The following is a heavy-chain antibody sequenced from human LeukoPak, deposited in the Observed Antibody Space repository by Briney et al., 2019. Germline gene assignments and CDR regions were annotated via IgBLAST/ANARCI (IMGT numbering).Heavy chain of an antibody. CDR2: ISSSSSYI. D-gene: IGHD3-10*01. Sequence: PGGSLRLSCAASGFTFSSYWMNWVRQAPGKGLEWVSSISSSSSYIYYADSVKGRFTISRDNAKNSLYLQMNSLRVEDAAVYYCARVGAGRITMVRGVSFDYWGQGTLVTVSS. CDR3: ARVGAGRITMVRGVSFDY. J-gene: IGHJ4*02. CDR1: GFTFSSYW. V-gene: IGHV3-21*01.